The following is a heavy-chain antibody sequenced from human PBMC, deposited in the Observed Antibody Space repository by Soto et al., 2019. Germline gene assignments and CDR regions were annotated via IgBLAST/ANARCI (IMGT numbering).Heavy chain of an antibody. D-gene: IGHD5-12*01. CDR2: IYYSGST. V-gene: IGHV4-39*01. CDR3: ARHLLYGGYA. Sequence: QLQLQESGPGLVKPSETLSLTCTVSGGSISSSSYYWGWIRQPPGKGLEWIGSIYYSGSTYYNPSLKSRVTISVDTSKNQFSLKLSSVTVADTAVYYCARHLLYGGYAWGQGTLVTVSS. CDR1: GGSISSSSYY. J-gene: IGHJ4*02.